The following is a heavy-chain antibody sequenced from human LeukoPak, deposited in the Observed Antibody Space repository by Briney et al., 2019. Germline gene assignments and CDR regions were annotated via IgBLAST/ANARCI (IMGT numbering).Heavy chain of an antibody. CDR3: ARGVVNTDVDYYYYMDV. D-gene: IGHD3-3*01. CDR1: GGTFSSYA. V-gene: IGHV1-69*01. CDR2: IIPIFGTA. Sequence: VASVKVSCKASGGTFSSYAISWVRQAPGQGLEWMGGIIPIFGTANYAQKFQGRVTITADESTSTAYMELSSLRSEDTAVYYCARGVVNTDVDYYYYMDVWGKGTTVTVSS. J-gene: IGHJ6*03.